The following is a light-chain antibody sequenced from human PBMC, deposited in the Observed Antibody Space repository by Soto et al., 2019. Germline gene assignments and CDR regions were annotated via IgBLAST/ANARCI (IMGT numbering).Light chain of an antibody. CDR2: TAS. V-gene: IGKV1-39*01. J-gene: IGKJ1*01. CDR3: EQSHIVRRT. CDR1: QTISTH. Sequence: DIQMTQSPSSLSASVGDRVTISCRTSQTISTHLNWYQQKPGRAPQLLIYTASTLPSGVPSRFSGNGSGTEFDLTVSSLQPEEFASYYWEQSHIVRRTCGQGTKV.